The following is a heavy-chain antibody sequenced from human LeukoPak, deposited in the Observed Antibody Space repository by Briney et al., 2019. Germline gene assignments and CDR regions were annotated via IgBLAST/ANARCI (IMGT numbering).Heavy chain of an antibody. Sequence: SETLSLTCAVYGGSFSGYYWSWIRQPPGKGLEWIGEINHSGSTNYNPSLKSRVTISVDTSKNQFSLKLSSVTVADTAVYYCARRGSSGYYYYYYMDVWGKGTKVTVSS. J-gene: IGHJ6*03. CDR3: ARRGSSGYYYYYYMDV. D-gene: IGHD3-22*01. CDR2: INHSGST. V-gene: IGHV4-34*01. CDR1: GGSFSGYY.